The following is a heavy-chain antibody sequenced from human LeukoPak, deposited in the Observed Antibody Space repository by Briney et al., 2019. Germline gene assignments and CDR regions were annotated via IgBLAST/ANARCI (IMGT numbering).Heavy chain of an antibody. CDR3: ARGTTVTKSFDY. Sequence: SETLSLTCAVYGGAFSGYYWSWIRHPPGKGLEWIGEINHSGSTNYNPSLKSRVTISVDTSKNQFSLKLSSVTAADTAVYYCARGTTVTKSFDYWGQGTLVTVSS. CDR2: INHSGST. D-gene: IGHD4-17*01. V-gene: IGHV4-34*01. J-gene: IGHJ4*02. CDR1: GGAFSGYY.